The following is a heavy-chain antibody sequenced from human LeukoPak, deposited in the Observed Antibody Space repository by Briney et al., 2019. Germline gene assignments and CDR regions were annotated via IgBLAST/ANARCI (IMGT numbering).Heavy chain of an antibody. Sequence: GGSLRLSCAASGFTFSSYSMNWVRQAPGKGLEWVSNISSSSNSIYYADSVKGRFTISRDNAKNSLYLQMNSLRAEDTAVYYCARGRSAYQEFDFWGQGTLVTVSS. CDR3: ARGRSAYQEFDF. D-gene: IGHD3-22*01. CDR2: ISSSSNSI. V-gene: IGHV3-48*01. CDR1: GFTFSSYS. J-gene: IGHJ4*02.